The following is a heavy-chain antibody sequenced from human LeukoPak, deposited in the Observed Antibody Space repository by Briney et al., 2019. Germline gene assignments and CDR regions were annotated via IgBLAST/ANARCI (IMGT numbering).Heavy chain of an antibody. CDR2: ISAYNGNI. J-gene: IGHJ4*02. D-gene: IGHD3-3*01. V-gene: IGHV1-18*01. Sequence: ASVKVSCKASGYTFISYGITWVRQAPGQGLEWLGWISAYNGNIDYAQKLQGRVTLTTDTSTSTAYMEVRSLRSDDTAVYYCASMSGYYPSYYFDHWGQGTLVTVSS. CDR1: GYTFISYG. CDR3: ASMSGYYPSYYFDH.